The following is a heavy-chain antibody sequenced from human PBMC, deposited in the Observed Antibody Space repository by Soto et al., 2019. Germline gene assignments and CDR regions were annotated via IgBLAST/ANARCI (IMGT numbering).Heavy chain of an antibody. CDR1: DFSFSTSW. D-gene: IGHD1-1*01. J-gene: IGHJ4*02. V-gene: IGHV3-74*01. CDR3: ASSGTCRFDT. Sequence: GGPLRLSYAASDFSFSTSWMHWVRQAPGEGLVWVSRINPDGRTINYADSVKGRFTITRDNAKNTLYLQINILRVEDTAVYFRASSGTCRFDTWGLGTLVTVSS. CDR2: INPDGRTI.